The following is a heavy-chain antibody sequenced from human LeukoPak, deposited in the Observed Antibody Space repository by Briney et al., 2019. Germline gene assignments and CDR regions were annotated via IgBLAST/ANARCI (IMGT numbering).Heavy chain of an antibody. J-gene: IGHJ4*02. CDR3: ARYAGYSSGWFDY. D-gene: IGHD6-19*01. CDR2: ISSSGSTI. Sequence: GGSLRLSCAASGFTFSSYNMSWIRQAPGKGLEWVSYISSSGSTIYYADSVKGRFTISRDNAKNSLYLQMNSLRAEDTAVYYCARYAGYSSGWFDYWGQGTLVTVSS. CDR1: GFTFSSYN. V-gene: IGHV3-11*04.